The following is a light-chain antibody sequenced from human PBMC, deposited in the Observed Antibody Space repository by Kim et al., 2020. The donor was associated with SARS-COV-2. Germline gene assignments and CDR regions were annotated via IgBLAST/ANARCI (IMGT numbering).Light chain of an antibody. J-gene: IGLJ3*02. CDR3: FLSYSGARV. CDR2: DTN. V-gene: IGLV7-46*01. CDR1: TGGVTSGHF. Sequence: QAVVTQEPSLTVSPGGTVTLTCGSSTGGVTSGHFPYWLQQRPGQAPRTMIYDTNNKHSWAPARFSGSLLGGKAALTLSGAQPEDEADYYCFLSYSGARVFGEGTQLTVL.